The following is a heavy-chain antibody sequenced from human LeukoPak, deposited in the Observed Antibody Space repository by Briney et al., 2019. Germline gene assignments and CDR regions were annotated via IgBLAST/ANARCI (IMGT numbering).Heavy chain of an antibody. Sequence: GGSLRLSCAASGFTFSNYSVNWVRQAPGKGLEWVSSISSSSSYIYYADSVKGRFTISRDNAKNSLYLQMNSLRAEDTAVYYCTRNPDPPKGYDFWLHHYYYYMDVWGKGTTVTVSS. CDR1: GFTFSNYS. V-gene: IGHV3-21*01. J-gene: IGHJ6*03. CDR3: TRNPDPPKGYDFWLHHYYYYMDV. CDR2: ISSSSSYI. D-gene: IGHD3-3*01.